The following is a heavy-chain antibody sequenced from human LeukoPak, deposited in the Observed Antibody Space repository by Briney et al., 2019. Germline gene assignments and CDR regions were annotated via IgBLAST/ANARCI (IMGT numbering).Heavy chain of an antibody. CDR1: GFTFSSYA. Sequence: GGSLRLSCAASGFTFSSYAMHWVRQAPGKGLEWVAVISYDGSNKYYADSVKGRFTISRDNSKNTLYLQMNSLRAEDTAVYYCARGIAARQNYYYMDVWGKGTTVTVSS. CDR2: ISYDGSNK. V-gene: IGHV3-30-3*01. CDR3: ARGIAARQNYYYMDV. D-gene: IGHD6-6*01. J-gene: IGHJ6*03.